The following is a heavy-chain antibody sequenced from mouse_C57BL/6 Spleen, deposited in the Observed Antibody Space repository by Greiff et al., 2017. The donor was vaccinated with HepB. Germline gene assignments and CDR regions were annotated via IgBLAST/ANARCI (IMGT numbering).Heavy chain of an antibody. D-gene: IGHD1-1*01. V-gene: IGHV5-16*01. CDR2: INYDGSST. CDR1: GFTFSDYY. CDR3: ARKANYYGSSLYYFDY. J-gene: IGHJ2*01. Sequence: EVNVVESEGGLVQPGSSMKLSCTASGFTFSDYYMAWVRQVPEKGLEWVANINYDGSSTYYLDSLKSRFIISRDNAKNILYLQMSSLKSEDTATYYCARKANYYGSSLYYFDYWGQGTTLTVSS.